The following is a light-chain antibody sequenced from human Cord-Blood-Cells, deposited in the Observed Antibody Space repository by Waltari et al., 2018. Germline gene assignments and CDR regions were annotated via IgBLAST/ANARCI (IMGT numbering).Light chain of an antibody. CDR1: QRVSSY. CDR2: DAS. J-gene: IGKJ3*01. CDR3: QQRSNWPLT. V-gene: IGKV3-11*01. Sequence: EIWLSQSPATLSLSPGERARLSCRDSQRVSSYLAWYQPKPGQAPRLLTYDASNRATGIPARFSGSGSGTDFTLTISSLDPEDFAVYYCQQRSNWPLTFGPGTKVDIK.